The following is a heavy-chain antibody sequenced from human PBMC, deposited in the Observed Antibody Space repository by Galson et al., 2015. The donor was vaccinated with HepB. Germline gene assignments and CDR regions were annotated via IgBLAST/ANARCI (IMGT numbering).Heavy chain of an antibody. V-gene: IGHV1-69*13. D-gene: IGHD3-22*01. CDR2: ITPLFGTG. CDR3: AREGYYDREPPPFDY. CDR1: GGTFTTYA. J-gene: IGHJ4*02. Sequence: SVKVSCKASGGTFTTYAISWVRQAPGQGLEWMGGITPLFGTGKYAQKLQGRVTITADVSTTTAYMELSSLRSDDTAVYYCAREGYYDREPPPFDYWGQGTLVTVSS.